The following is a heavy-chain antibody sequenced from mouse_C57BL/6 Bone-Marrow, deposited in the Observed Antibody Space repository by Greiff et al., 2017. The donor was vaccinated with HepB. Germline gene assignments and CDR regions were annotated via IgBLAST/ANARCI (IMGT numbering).Heavy chain of an antibody. Sequence: QVQLQQSGPELVKPGASVKISCKASGYAFSSSWMNWVKQRPGKGLEWIGRIYPGDGDTNYNGKFKGKATLTADKSSSTAYMQLSSLTSEDSAVYFCAEDDYDGGGFAYWGQGTLVTVSA. V-gene: IGHV1-82*01. CDR1: GYAFSSSW. CDR3: AEDDYDGGGFAY. D-gene: IGHD2-4*01. CDR2: IYPGDGDT. J-gene: IGHJ3*01.